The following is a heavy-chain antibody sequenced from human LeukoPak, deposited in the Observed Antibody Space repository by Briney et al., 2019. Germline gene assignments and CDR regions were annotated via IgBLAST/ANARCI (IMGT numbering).Heavy chain of an antibody. CDR2: ISSSSSTI. D-gene: IGHD3-22*01. V-gene: IGHV3-48*04. Sequence: GGSLTLSCAASGFTFSSYSIDWARQAPGKGLEWLSYISSSSSTIYYADSVKGRFTISRDNAKNSVYLQMNSLRAEDTAVYYCARVWSSGYTKDYWGQGTLVTVSS. CDR3: ARVWSSGYTKDY. CDR1: GFTFSSYS. J-gene: IGHJ4*02.